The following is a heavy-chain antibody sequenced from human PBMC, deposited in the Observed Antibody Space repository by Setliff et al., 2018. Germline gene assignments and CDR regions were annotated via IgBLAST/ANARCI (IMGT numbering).Heavy chain of an antibody. Sequence: GGSLRLSCAASGFTFSTYAMSWVRQAPGKGLEWVSSISDSSGSTYYADAVKGRLTISRDNSKNTLYLQRNSLRADDTAVYYCAKTAHHYESSGYYYDPYFYYMDVWGKGTTVTVSS. J-gene: IGHJ6*03. D-gene: IGHD3-22*01. CDR2: ISDSSGST. V-gene: IGHV3-23*01. CDR1: GFTFSTYA. CDR3: AKTAHHYESSGYYYDPYFYYMDV.